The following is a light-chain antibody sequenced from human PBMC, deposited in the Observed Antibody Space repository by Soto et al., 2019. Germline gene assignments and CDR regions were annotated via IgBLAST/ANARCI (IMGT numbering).Light chain of an antibody. CDR2: LGS. CDR1: QSLLHSNGYNY. J-gene: IGKJ1*01. V-gene: IGKV2-28*01. Sequence: DIVMTQSPLSLPVTPGEPASIPCRSSQSLLHSNGYNYLDRYLQKPGQSPQLLIYLGSHRASGVPDRFSGSGSGTDFTLKISRVEAEDVGVYYCMQALQTWTFGQGTKV. CDR3: MQALQTWT.